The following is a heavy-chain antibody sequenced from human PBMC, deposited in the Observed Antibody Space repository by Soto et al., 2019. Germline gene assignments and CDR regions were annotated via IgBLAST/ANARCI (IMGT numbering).Heavy chain of an antibody. CDR3: ATNYGSGYRAFDF. D-gene: IGHD3-10*01. CDR1: GDTFSFYT. V-gene: IGHV1-69*02. Sequence: ASVTVSCKASGDTFSFYTINWVRQAPGLGLEWLGRINPILSMSNYAQYFQGRVTITADKSTSTAYMELSSLRSEDTAMYYCATNYGSGYRAFDFWGQGALVTVSS. J-gene: IGHJ4*02. CDR2: INPILSMS.